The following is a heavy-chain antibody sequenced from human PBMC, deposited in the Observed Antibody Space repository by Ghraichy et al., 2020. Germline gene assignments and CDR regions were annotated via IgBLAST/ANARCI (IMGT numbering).Heavy chain of an antibody. D-gene: IGHD2-2*01. CDR2: ISWNSGSI. J-gene: IGHJ4*02. CDR1: GFTFDDYA. V-gene: IGHV3-9*01. Sequence: GGSLRLSCAASGFTFDDYAMHWVRQAPGKGLEWVSCISWNSGSICYADSVKGRFTISRDNAKNSLYLQMNSLRAEDTALYYCAREAYCSSSSCYYFDYWCKGTPVTVPS. CDR3: AREAYCSSSSCYYFDY.